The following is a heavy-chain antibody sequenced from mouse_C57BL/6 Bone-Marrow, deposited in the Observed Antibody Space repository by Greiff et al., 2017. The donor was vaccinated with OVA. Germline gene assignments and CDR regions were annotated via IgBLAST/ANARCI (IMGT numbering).Heavy chain of an antibody. Sequence: EVQLVESGPGLVKPSQSLSLTCSVTGYSITSGYYWNWIRQFPGNKLEWMGYISYDGSNNYNPYLKNRISITRDTSKNQFFLKLNSVTTEDTATYYCARAGSNYPFAYWGQGTLVTVSA. CDR3: ARAGSNYPFAY. CDR1: GYSITSGYY. D-gene: IGHD2-5*01. V-gene: IGHV3-6*01. J-gene: IGHJ3*01. CDR2: ISYDGSN.